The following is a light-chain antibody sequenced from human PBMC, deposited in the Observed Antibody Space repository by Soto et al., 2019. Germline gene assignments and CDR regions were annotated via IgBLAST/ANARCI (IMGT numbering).Light chain of an antibody. CDR3: TSYTSSSTYVV. CDR1: SSDVGSFNR. V-gene: IGLV2-18*02. J-gene: IGLJ2*01. Sequence: QSALTQPPSVSGSPGQSVTISCTGTSSDVGSFNRVSWYQQPPGTAPKLIISEVSSRPSGVPDRFSGSKSGNTASLTISGLQAEDEADYYCTSYTSSSTYVVFGGGTKVTVL. CDR2: EVS.